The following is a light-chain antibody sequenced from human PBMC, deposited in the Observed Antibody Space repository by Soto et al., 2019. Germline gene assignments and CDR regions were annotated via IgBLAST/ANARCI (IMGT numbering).Light chain of an antibody. CDR3: QQYNSYPHT. Sequence: DIQMSQSPSTLSASVGDRVTITCRASQSINNWLAWYQQRPGTAPKLLIYKASTLQTGVPSRFSGSASGTEFTLTISSLQPDDFATYYCQQYNSYPHTFGQGTKLEIK. V-gene: IGKV1-5*03. CDR1: QSINNW. CDR2: KAS. J-gene: IGKJ2*01.